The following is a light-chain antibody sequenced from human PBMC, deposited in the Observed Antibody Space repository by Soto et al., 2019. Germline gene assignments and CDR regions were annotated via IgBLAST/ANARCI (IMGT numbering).Light chain of an antibody. Sequence: IQMTQSPSSLSASIGDRVTITCRASQGIRDDLSWYQQKPGKAPKVLIYAASSLQTGVPSRFRGSGSGTEFTLTISSLQPEDFATYSCQQLASYPIGTFGGGTKVDI. CDR2: AAS. V-gene: IGKV1-17*01. CDR3: QQLASYPIGT. CDR1: QGIRDD. J-gene: IGKJ4*01.